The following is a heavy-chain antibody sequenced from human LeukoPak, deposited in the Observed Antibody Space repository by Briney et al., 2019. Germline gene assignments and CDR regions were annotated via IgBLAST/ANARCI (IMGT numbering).Heavy chain of an antibody. Sequence: PGGSLRLSCAASGFTVSSNYMSWVRQAPGKGLEWVSVIYSGGSTYYADSVKGRFTISRDNSKNTLYLQMNSLRAEDTAVYYCATTGSSSWSEGFQHWGQGTLVTVSS. CDR3: ATTGSSSWSEGFQH. V-gene: IGHV3-66*01. D-gene: IGHD6-13*01. CDR1: GFTVSSNY. J-gene: IGHJ1*01. CDR2: IYSGGST.